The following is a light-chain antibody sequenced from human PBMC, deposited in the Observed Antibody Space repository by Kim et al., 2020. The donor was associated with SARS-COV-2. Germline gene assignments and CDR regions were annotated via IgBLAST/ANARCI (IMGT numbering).Light chain of an antibody. CDR2: DVS. CDR1: SSDVGCYNY. Sequence: PGHSVSTSCTGTSSDVGCYNYVSWYQQHPGKAPKLMIYDVSKRPSGVPDRFSGSKSGNTASLTISGLQAEDEADYYCCSYAGSYTVFGGGTQLTVL. J-gene: IGLJ2*01. CDR3: CSYAGSYTV. V-gene: IGLV2-11*01.